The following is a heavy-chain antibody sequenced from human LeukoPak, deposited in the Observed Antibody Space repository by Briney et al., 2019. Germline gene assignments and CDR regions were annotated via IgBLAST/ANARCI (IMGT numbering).Heavy chain of an antibody. Sequence: GGSLRLSSAASGFTFSSYAMSWLRPAPGKGLEWVSTINASGGSTYFADSVRGRFTVSRDNSKNTLYLQMNSLRADDTAVYYCATDDNGYSYYGMDVWGQGTTVTVSS. D-gene: IGHD2-8*01. CDR3: ATDDNGYSYYGMDV. CDR2: INASGGST. CDR1: GFTFSSYA. V-gene: IGHV3-23*01. J-gene: IGHJ6*02.